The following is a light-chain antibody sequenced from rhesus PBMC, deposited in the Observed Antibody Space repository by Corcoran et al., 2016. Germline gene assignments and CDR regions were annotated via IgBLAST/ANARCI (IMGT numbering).Light chain of an antibody. CDR2: DAS. V-gene: IGKV1-28*03. J-gene: IGKJ4*01. Sequence: DIQMTQSPSSLSASVGDTVTITCRASQGISSYLNWFKQKPGKAPKLLIYDASSLESGVPSRFSGSGSGTDFTLTISSLQPEDFAAYYCLQHNSYPLTFGGGTKVEIK. CDR1: QGISSY. CDR3: LQHNSYPLT.